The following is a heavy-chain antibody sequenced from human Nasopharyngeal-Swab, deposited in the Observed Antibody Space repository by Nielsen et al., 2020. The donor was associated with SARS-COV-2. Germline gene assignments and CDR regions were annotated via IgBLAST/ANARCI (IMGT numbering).Heavy chain of an antibody. CDR2: INPNSGGT. J-gene: IGHJ3*02. D-gene: IGHD5-24*01. CDR1: GYTFTGYY. CDR3: ASSSMADDAFDI. V-gene: IGHV1-2*02. Sequence: ASVKVSCKASGYTFTGYYMHWVRQAPGQGLEWMGWINPNSGGTNYAQKFQGRVTMTRDTSISTAYMELSRLRTDDTAVYYCASSSMADDAFDIWGQGTMVTVSS.